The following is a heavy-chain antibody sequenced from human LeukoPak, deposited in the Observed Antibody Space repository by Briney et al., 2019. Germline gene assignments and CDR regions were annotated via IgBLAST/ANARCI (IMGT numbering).Heavy chain of an antibody. V-gene: IGHV4-34*01. D-gene: IGHD3-22*01. J-gene: IGHJ4*02. CDR2: INHSGST. CDR1: GGSFSGYY. Sequence: SETLSLTCAVYGGSFSGYYWSWIRQPPGKGLEWIGEINHSGSTNYNPSLKSRVTISVDTSKNQFSLKLSSVTAADTAVYYCASSPLYYYDSSGYYLDYWGQGTLVTVSS. CDR3: ASSPLYYYDSSGYYLDY.